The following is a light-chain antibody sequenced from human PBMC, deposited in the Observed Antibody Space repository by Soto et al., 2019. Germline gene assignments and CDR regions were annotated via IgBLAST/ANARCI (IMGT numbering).Light chain of an antibody. Sequence: EILLTQSPGTLSLSPGERVTLSCRASQSVNSSYLAWYQHKPGQAPRLLIYGASTRATGIPDRFSGSGSGTDFTLTIARLEPRDFAVYYCQQYGNSPQTFGQGTKVDIK. V-gene: IGKV3-20*01. CDR2: GAS. J-gene: IGKJ1*01. CDR3: QQYGNSPQT. CDR1: QSVNSSY.